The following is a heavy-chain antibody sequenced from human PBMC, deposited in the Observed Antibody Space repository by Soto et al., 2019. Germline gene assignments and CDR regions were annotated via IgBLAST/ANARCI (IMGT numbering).Heavy chain of an antibody. J-gene: IGHJ2*01. CDR2: IYRSGST. CDR3: ARKTSYWCFDL. V-gene: IGHV4-4*02. CDR1: GGSISSSNW. Sequence: QVQLQESGPGLVKPSGTLSLTCAVSGGSISSSNWWSWGRQPPGKGLEWIGEIYRSGSTNYNPSLKSRATISADKSKNQFSLKLSSVTAADTAVYYCARKTSYWCFDLWGRGTLVTVSS.